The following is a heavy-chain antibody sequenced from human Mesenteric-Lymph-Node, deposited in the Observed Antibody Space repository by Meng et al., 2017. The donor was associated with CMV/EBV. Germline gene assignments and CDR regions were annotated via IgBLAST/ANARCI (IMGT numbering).Heavy chain of an antibody. CDR1: GFTFDDYG. CDR3: AGGGTTYYYYYAMDV. V-gene: IGHV3-20*04. J-gene: IGHJ6*02. CDR2: ISWNGGST. Sequence: LSLTGAASGFTFDDYGMSWVRQAPGKGLEWVSGISWNGGSTVYADSVKGRFTISKDNAKNSLYLQMNSLRAEDTAVYFCAGGGTTYYYYYAMDVWGQGATVTVSS. D-gene: IGHD1-26*01.